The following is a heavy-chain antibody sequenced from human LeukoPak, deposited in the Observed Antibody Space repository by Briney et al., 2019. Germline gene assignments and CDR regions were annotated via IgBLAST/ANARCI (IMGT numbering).Heavy chain of an antibody. V-gene: IGHV4-34*01. J-gene: IGHJ3*02. CDR1: GGSFSGYY. Sequence: SETLSLTCAVYGGSFSGYYWSWIRQPPGKGLEWLGEINHSGSTKYNPSLKSRVTISVDTSKNQFSLKLISVTAADTAVYTCARERGHYCSSTSCHDAFDIWGQGTMVTVSS. CDR3: ARERGHYCSSTSCHDAFDI. D-gene: IGHD2-2*01. CDR2: INHSGST.